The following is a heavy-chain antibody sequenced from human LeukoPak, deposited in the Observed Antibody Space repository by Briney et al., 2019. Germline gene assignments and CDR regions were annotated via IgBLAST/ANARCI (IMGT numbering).Heavy chain of an antibody. V-gene: IGHV3-64D*06. J-gene: IGHJ5*02. D-gene: IGHD6-19*01. Sequence: GGSLRLSCSASGFTFSSYAMHWVRQAPGKGLEYVSAISSNGGSTYYADSVKGRFTISRDNSKNTLYLQMSSLRAEDTAVYYCVKVLLYSSGWWNWFDPWGQRTLVTVSS. CDR2: ISSNGGST. CDR3: VKVLLYSSGWWNWFDP. CDR1: GFTFSSYA.